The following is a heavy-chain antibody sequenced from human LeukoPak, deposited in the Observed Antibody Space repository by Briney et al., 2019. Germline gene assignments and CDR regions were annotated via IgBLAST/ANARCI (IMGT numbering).Heavy chain of an antibody. CDR2: IYYSWST. CDR3: ARVPFDTDSYYYYFGMDV. V-gene: IGHV4-30-4*01. CDR1: GGSISSGDYY. Sequence: PSETLSLTCTVSGGSISSGDYYWSWIRQPPGKGLEWIGYIYYSWSTYYNPSLKSRVTILVHTSKIQFSLKLTSVPAADTAVYYCARVPFDTDSYYYYFGMDVWGQGTRVTVSS. J-gene: IGHJ6*02. D-gene: IGHD2-21*02.